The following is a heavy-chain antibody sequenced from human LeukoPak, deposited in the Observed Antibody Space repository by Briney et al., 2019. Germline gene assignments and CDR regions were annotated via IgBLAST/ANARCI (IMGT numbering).Heavy chain of an antibody. D-gene: IGHD2-21*02. Sequence: GGSLRLSCAASGFSFSRYWMSWVRQAPGKGLEWVANIKQDGSEKNYVESVKGRFTISRDNAKNSLYLQTNSLRAEDTAVYYCARGTTALMDVWGKGTTVTVSS. CDR1: GFSFSRYW. J-gene: IGHJ6*03. CDR3: ARGTTALMDV. CDR2: IKQDGSEK. V-gene: IGHV3-7*01.